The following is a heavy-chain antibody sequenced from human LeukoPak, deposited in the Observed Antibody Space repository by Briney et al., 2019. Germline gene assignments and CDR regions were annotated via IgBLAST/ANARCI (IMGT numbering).Heavy chain of an antibody. D-gene: IGHD2-2*01. CDR2: INPNGDST. V-gene: IGHV3-64*01. Sequence: GGSLRLSRAASGFIFSDYSMHWSGRAPGKGVEYVSAINPNGDSTYYANSVNGTFTISRDNSKDTLLLQMGSLSTEDMAMYYCAGVVGGGHFDYWGQGTLVTVSS. J-gene: IGHJ4*02. CDR3: AGVVGGGHFDY. CDR1: GFIFSDYS.